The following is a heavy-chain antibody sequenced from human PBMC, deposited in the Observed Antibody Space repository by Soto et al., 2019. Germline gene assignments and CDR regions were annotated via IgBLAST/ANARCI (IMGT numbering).Heavy chain of an antibody. CDR3: ATDREAVAGNLAPLDY. V-gene: IGHV1-69*12. CDR1: GGTFSSYA. Sequence: QVQLVQSGAEVKKPGSSVKVSCKASGGTFSSYAISWVRQAPGQGLEWMGGIIPISGTANYAQKFQGRVTITADESTSTAYMELSSLRSEDTAVYYCATDREAVAGNLAPLDYWGQGTLVTVSS. D-gene: IGHD6-19*01. J-gene: IGHJ4*02. CDR2: IIPISGTA.